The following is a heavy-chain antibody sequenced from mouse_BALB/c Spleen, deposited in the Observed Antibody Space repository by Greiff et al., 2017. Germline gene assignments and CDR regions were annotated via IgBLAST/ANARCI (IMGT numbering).Heavy chain of an antibody. D-gene: IGHD2-3*01. CDR1: GYSFTGYY. Sequence: LVKTGASVKISCKASGYSFTGYYMHWVKQSHGKSLEWIGYISCYNGATSYNQKFKGKATFTVDTSSSTAYMQFNSLTSEDSAVYYCASGYDGYPFAYWGQGTLVTVSA. V-gene: IGHV1S34*01. CDR2: ISCYNGAT. J-gene: IGHJ3*01. CDR3: ASGYDGYPFAY.